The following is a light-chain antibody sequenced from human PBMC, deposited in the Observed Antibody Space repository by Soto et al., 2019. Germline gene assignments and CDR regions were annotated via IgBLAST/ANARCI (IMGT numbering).Light chain of an antibody. Sequence: EIVLTQSPATLSLSPGERATLSCRASQSVSSYLAWYQQKPGQAPRLLIYDASNRATGIPARFSGSGSGTDFTLTISSLEPEDFAVYYCQQRRNWPTTFGQGNKVEIK. V-gene: IGKV3-11*01. J-gene: IGKJ1*01. CDR1: QSVSSY. CDR2: DAS. CDR3: QQRRNWPTT.